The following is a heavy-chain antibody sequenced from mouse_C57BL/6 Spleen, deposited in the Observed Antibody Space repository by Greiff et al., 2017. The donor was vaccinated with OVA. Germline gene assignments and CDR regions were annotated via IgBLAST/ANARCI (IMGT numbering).Heavy chain of an antibody. CDR1: GFTFSDYY. CDR2: ISNGGGST. V-gene: IGHV5-12*01. J-gene: IGHJ4*01. Sequence: EVKLMESGGGLVQPGGSLKLSCAASGFTFSDYYMYWVRQTPEKRLEWVAYISNGGGSTYYPDTVKGRFTISRDNAKNTLYLQMSRLKSEDTAMYYCAREGDDYDGDYYAMDYWGQGTSVTVSS. CDR3: AREGDDYDGDYYAMDY. D-gene: IGHD2-4*01.